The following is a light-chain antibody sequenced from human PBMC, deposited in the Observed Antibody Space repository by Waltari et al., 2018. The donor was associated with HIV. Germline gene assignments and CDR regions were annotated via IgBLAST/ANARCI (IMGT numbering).Light chain of an antibody. Sequence: QSVLTQPPSVSGAPGQRVTVSCTGHGSNIGENYAVPWYHTLPGSAPKLLIPTSPARPSGVPDRFSGSKSGASASLAITGLQAEDEGDYYCQSFDSGLSAWVFGGGTKLTVL. V-gene: IGLV1-40*03. CDR2: TSP. CDR1: GSNIGENYA. J-gene: IGLJ3*02. CDR3: QSFDSGLSAWV.